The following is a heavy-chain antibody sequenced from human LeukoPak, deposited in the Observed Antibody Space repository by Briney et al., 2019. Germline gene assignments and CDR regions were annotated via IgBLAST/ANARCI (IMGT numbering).Heavy chain of an antibody. Sequence: GGSLRLSCAASGFTFTSYTLTWVRQAPGKGLEWVAVISYDGSNKYYADSVKGRFTISRDNSKNTLYLQMNSLRAEDTAVYYCANGGSKQLVPDTYYGMDVWGQGTTVTVSS. CDR3: ANGGSKQLVPDTYYGMDV. CDR2: ISYDGSNK. CDR1: GFTFTSYT. J-gene: IGHJ6*02. V-gene: IGHV3-30*18. D-gene: IGHD6-13*01.